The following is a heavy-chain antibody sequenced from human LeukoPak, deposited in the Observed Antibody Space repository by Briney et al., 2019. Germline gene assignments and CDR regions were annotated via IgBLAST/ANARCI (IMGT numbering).Heavy chain of an antibody. CDR2: IYGSGST. J-gene: IGHJ4*02. Sequence: SETLSLTCNVSGGSINSFYWSWIRQPPGKGLEWIGYIYGSGSTNYNPSLKSRVTISVDTSKKQFSLKLSSVTAADTAVYYCARSSYGAGSKPYWVDYWGQGTLVTVSS. CDR1: GGSINSFY. V-gene: IGHV4-59*08. CDR3: ARSSYGAGSKPYWVDY. D-gene: IGHD3-10*01.